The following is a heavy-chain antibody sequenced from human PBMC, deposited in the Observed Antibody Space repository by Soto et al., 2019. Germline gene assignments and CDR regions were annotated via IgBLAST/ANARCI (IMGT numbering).Heavy chain of an antibody. D-gene: IGHD6-6*01. Sequence: SLRLSCAASGFAFSSHPMSWVRQAPERGLEWVSGISDSGGLTYNADSVKGRFTISRDNSKNTLYLQMNSLRAEDTALYYCARRAFGSSRSFDIWGQGTMVTVSS. J-gene: IGHJ3*02. CDR1: GFAFSSHP. CDR2: ISDSGGLT. CDR3: ARRAFGSSRSFDI. V-gene: IGHV3-23*01.